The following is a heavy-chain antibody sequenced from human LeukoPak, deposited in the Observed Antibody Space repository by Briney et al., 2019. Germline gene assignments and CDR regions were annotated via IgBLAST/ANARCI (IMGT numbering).Heavy chain of an antibody. CDR3: ARVSTTFPDSPDAFDI. CDR1: GFTFSSYS. J-gene: IGHJ3*02. V-gene: IGHV3-21*01. CDR2: ISSSSSYI. D-gene: IGHD2/OR15-2a*01. Sequence: GGSLRLSCAASGFTFSSYSMNWVRQAPGKGLEWVSSISSSSSYIYYADSVKGRFTISRDNAKNSLYLQMNSLRAEDTAVYYCARVSTTFPDSPDAFDIWGQGTMVTVSS.